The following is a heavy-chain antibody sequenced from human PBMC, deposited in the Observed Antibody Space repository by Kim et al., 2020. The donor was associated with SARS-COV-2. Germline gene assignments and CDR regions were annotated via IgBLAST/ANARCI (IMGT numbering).Heavy chain of an antibody. CDR1: GYTFTSYA. V-gene: IGHV1-3*01. CDR3: ARDFSSSWYYYYGMDV. CDR2: INAGNGNT. D-gene: IGHD6-13*01. J-gene: IGHJ6*02. Sequence: ASVKVSCKASGYTFTSYAMHWVRQAPGQRLEWMGWINAGNGNTKYSQKFQGRVTITRDTSASTAYMELSSLRSEDTAVYYCARDFSSSWYYYYGMDVWAQGSTVTVSS.